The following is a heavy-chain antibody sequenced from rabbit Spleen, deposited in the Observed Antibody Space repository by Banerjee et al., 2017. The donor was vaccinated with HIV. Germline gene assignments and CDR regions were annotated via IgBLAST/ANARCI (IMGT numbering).Heavy chain of an antibody. CDR3: ARDTATSFSTYGMDL. D-gene: IGHD1-1*01. V-gene: IGHV1S45*01. CDR1: GFSFTSGDD. CDR2: IYTSYGNT. J-gene: IGHJ6*01. Sequence: QEQLEESGGDLVKPGASLTLTCTASGFSFTSGDDMCWVRQAPGKGLEWIACIYTSYGNTYYASWAKGRFTISKASSTTVTLQMTSLTAADTATYFCARDTATSFSTYGMDLWGPGTLVTVS.